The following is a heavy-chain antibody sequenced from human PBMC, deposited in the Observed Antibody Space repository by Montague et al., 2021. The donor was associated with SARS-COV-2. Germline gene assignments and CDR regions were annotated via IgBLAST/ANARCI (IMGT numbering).Heavy chain of an antibody. Sequence: SETLSLTCTVSGVSVKNYYWSWIRQRPAKGMEWIGYVNYSGNTKSNSYLQNPISISLDASKTQFYLSLTSVTSAAAAAYYCARHHMSSMYGYSWLDPWGRGTLVTVSS. CDR1: GVSVKNYY. V-gene: IGHV4-59*02. CDR2: VNYSGNT. J-gene: IGHJ5*02. D-gene: IGHD6-13*01. CDR3: ARHHMSSMYGYSWLDP.